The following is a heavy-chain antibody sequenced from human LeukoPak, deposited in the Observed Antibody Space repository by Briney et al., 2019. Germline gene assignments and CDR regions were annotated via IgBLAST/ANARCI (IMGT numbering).Heavy chain of an antibody. D-gene: IGHD6-13*01. CDR1: GFTFDDYA. J-gene: IGHJ4*02. CDR3: AKDPNYSSSWYLNY. CDR2: ISWNSGSI. Sequence: GGSLRLSCAASGFTFDDYAMHWVRPAPGKGLAWVSGISWNSGSIVYADSVKGRFTISRDNAKNSLYLQMNSLRAEDTALYYCAKDPNYSSSWYLNYWGQGTLVTVSS. V-gene: IGHV3-9*01.